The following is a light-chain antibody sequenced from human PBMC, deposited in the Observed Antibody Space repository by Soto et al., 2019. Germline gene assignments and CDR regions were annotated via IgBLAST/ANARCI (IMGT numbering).Light chain of an antibody. V-gene: IGKV1-5*03. Sequence: IQMTQSPSTLSASVGDRVTITCRASQSISPWLAWYQQKPGKAPKLLIFKASDLAGGVPSRFRGSGSGTAFTLTISSLQPDEFATYYCQQYSSYPLTFGGGTNVEIK. CDR1: QSISPW. CDR2: KAS. J-gene: IGKJ4*01. CDR3: QQYSSYPLT.